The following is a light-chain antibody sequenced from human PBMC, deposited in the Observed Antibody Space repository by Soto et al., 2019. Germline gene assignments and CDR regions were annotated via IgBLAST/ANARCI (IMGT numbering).Light chain of an antibody. CDR2: DAS. CDR3: QQRSNWPT. CDR1: QTIRSN. Sequence: EIVLTQSPGTLSLSPGERATLSCRASQTIRSNYLAWYQQRPGQAPRLLIYDASKRATGIPARFSGGGSGTDFTLTISSLEPEDFAVYYCQQRSNWPTFGQGTRLEI. V-gene: IGKV3-11*01. J-gene: IGKJ5*01.